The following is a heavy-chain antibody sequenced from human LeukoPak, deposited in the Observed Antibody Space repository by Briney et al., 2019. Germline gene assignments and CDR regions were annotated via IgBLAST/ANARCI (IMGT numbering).Heavy chain of an antibody. Sequence: PGGSLRLSCAASGFTFSNAWMSWVRQAPGKGLEWVGRIKSKTDGGTTDYAAPVKGRFTISRDDSKNTLYMQMNSLRAEDTAVYYCATLLYGDYVQPYYFDYWGQGTLVTVSS. D-gene: IGHD4-17*01. CDR2: IKSKTDGGTT. CDR3: ATLLYGDYVQPYYFDY. CDR1: GFTFSNAW. J-gene: IGHJ4*02. V-gene: IGHV3-15*01.